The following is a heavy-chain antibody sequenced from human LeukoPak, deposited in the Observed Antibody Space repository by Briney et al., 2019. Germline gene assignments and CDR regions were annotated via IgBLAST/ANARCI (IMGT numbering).Heavy chain of an antibody. D-gene: IGHD3-9*01. CDR3: AKAPYFDWLLSYFDY. CDR2: ISGSGGST. Sequence: PGGSLRLSCAASGFTFSSYAMSWVRQAPGKGLEWVSAISGSGGSTYYADSGKGRFTISRDNSKNTLYLQMNSLRAEDTAVYYCAKAPYFDWLLSYFDYWGQGTLVTVSS. V-gene: IGHV3-23*01. J-gene: IGHJ4*02. CDR1: GFTFSSYA.